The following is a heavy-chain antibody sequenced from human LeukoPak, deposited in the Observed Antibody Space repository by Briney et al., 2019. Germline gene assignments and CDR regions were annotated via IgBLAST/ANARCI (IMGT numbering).Heavy chain of an antibody. D-gene: IGHD2/OR15-2a*01. CDR2: IWSDGSNK. CDR1: GFTFSNYG. J-gene: IGHJ6*02. CDR3: ARALFAGAFFGMDV. V-gene: IGHV3-33*01. Sequence: GGSLRPSCAASGFTFSNYGIHWVRQAPGKGLEWVAIIWSDGSNKYYADSVKGRFTISRDNSKSTLYLQMNSLRAEDTAVYYCARALFAGAFFGMDVWGQGTTVTVSS.